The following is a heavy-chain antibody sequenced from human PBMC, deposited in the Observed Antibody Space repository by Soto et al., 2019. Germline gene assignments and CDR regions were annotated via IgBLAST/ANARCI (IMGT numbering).Heavy chain of an antibody. CDR1: GFTFSAYA. J-gene: IGHJ4*02. CDR3: VKGSTTSRPYYFDY. CDR2: VTGSGDDT. D-gene: IGHD1-1*01. Sequence: EVQLLESGGALVQPGGSLRLSCVVSGFTFSAYARSWVGQAPGKGLEWVSAVTGSGDDTYHAESVKGRFTISRDNSRDTLYFQMNSLRAENTAIYYCVKGSTTSRPYYFDYWGQGTLVTVSS. V-gene: IGHV3-23*01.